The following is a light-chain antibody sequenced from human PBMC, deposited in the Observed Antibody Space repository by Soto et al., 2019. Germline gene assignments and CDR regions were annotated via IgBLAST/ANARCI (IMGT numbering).Light chain of an antibody. CDR3: CSYAGTYPLV. CDR2: DVS. J-gene: IGLJ1*01. Sequence: QSVLTQPRSVSGSPGQSVTISCTGTSSYVGGYNYVSWYQQHPGKAPKLMIYDVSKRPSGVPDRFSGSKSGNTASLTNSGLQAEDEADYYCCSYAGTYPLVFGTGTKVTVL. CDR1: SSYVGGYNY. V-gene: IGLV2-11*01.